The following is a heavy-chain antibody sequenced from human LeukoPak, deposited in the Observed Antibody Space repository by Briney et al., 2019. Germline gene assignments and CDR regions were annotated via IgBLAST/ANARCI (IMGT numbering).Heavy chain of an antibody. CDR2: ISSSGSTI. J-gene: IGHJ4*02. CDR3: ARDEDTSALSEY. V-gene: IGHV3-48*03. Sequence: GGSLRLSCAASGFTFSSYEMNWVRQAPGKGLEWVSYISSSGSTIYYADSVKGRFTISRDNAKNTLYLHMDSLRAEDTAVYYCARDEDTSALSEYWGQGTLVTVSS. CDR1: GFTFSSYE. D-gene: IGHD2/OR15-2a*01.